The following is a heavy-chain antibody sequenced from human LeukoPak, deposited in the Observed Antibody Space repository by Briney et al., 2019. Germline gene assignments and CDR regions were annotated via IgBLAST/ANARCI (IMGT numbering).Heavy chain of an antibody. CDR2: ISWNSGSI. CDR3: AKDKGYSSPRGYYYYGMDV. V-gene: IGHV3-9*01. J-gene: IGHJ6*02. D-gene: IGHD6-13*01. CDR1: EFTFDDYA. Sequence: GRSLRLSCAASEFTFDDYAMHCFRQAPRKGLEWVSGISWNSGSIGYADSVKGRFTISRDNAKNSLYLQMNSLRAEDTALYYCAKDKGYSSPRGYYYYGMDVWGQGTTVTVSS.